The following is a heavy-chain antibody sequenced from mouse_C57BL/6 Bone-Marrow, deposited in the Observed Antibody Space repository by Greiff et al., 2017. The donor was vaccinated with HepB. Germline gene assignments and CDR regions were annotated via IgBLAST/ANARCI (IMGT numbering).Heavy chain of an antibody. CDR2: INPNNGGT. CDR3: ARLDDGYPAWFAY. CDR1: GYTFTDYN. Sequence: EVQLQQSGPELVKPGASVKIPCKASGYTFTDYNMAWVKQSHGKSLEWIGDINPNNGGTIYNQKFKGKATLTVDKSSSTAYMELRSLTSEDTAVYYCARLDDGYPAWFAYWGQGTLVTVSA. V-gene: IGHV1-18*01. J-gene: IGHJ3*01. D-gene: IGHD2-3*01.